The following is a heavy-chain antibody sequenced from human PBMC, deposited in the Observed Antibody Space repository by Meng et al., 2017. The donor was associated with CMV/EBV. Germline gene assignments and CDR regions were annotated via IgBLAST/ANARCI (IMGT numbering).Heavy chain of an antibody. J-gene: IGHJ6*02. CDR3: ARDSGRVLRYFDWVPPSGMDV. Sequence: ASVKVSCKASGYTFTSYDINWVRQATGQGLEWMGWINPNSGGTNYAQKFQGRVTMTRDTSISTAYMELSRLRSDDTAVYYCARDSGRVLRYFDWVPPSGMDVWGQGTTVTVSS. CDR2: INPNSGGT. V-gene: IGHV1-2*02. D-gene: IGHD3-9*01. CDR1: GYTFTSYD.